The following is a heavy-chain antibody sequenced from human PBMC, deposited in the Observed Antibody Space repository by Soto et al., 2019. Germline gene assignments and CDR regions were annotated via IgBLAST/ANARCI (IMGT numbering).Heavy chain of an antibody. CDR1: GFTFSNYW. CDR2: INDYASCT. J-gene: IGHJ4*02. V-gene: IGHV3-74*01. Sequence: GSLLLPCSASGFTFSNYWMHWVRQEPGKGLLWVSRINDYASCTSYADSVKGRFTISRDNAKSTLYLHMNSLRAEDTAVYYCARGWVERLPRQPPSDYWGQGTLVTVYS. CDR3: ARGWVERLPRQPPSDY. D-gene: IGHD3-3*01.